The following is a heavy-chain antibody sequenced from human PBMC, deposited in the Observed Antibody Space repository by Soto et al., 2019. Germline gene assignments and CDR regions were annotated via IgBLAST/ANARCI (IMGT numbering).Heavy chain of an antibody. Sequence: QVQLVQSGAEVKKPGASLKVSCKASGYTFTSYDINWVRQATGQGLEWMGGMNPNSGHTGYAQKFQGRVTMTRNTSISTVYMELSSLRSEDTAVYYCARGQSNSRYGQDFDYWGQGTLVTVSS. D-gene: IGHD6-13*01. CDR2: MNPNSGHT. CDR1: GYTFTSYD. J-gene: IGHJ4*02. V-gene: IGHV1-8*01. CDR3: ARGQSNSRYGQDFDY.